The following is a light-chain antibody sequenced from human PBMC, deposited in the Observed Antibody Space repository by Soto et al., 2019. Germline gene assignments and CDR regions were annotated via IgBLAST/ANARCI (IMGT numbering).Light chain of an antibody. J-gene: IGKJ2*01. CDR3: QQYGSSPPYT. CDR1: QSVTNNY. CDR2: GSS. Sequence: EVVLTQSAGTLSLSPGERATLSCRASQSVTNNYFAWYQQKPGQAPRLRIFGSSDRATGIPDRFSGGGSGTDFTLAISRLEPEDFAVYYCQQYGSSPPYTLGQGTKLESK. V-gene: IGKV3-20*01.